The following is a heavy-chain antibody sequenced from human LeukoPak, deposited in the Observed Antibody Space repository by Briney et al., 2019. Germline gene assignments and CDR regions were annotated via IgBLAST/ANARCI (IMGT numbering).Heavy chain of an antibody. CDR1: GGSFNNGNHY. CDR3: ARAGYCSGSTCYSWFFDL. V-gene: IGHV4-30-4*01. Sequence: SETLSLTCTVSGGSFNNGNHYWTWIRQPPGKGLEWIGYIYYSGSTYYNPSLKSRLTISIDTSKNQFSLKLTSVTAADTAVYYCARAGYCSGSTCYSWFFDLWGRGTLVTVSS. CDR2: IYYSGST. J-gene: IGHJ2*01. D-gene: IGHD2-15*01.